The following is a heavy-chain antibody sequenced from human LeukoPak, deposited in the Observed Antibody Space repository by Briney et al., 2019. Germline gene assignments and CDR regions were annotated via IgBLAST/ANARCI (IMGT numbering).Heavy chain of an antibody. CDR1: GYTFTTYY. CDR3: ARASLIATLPAPLDY. CDR2: INPRSGST. J-gene: IGHJ4*02. V-gene: IGHV1-46*04. Sequence: ASVKVSCKASGYTFTTYYMHWVRQAPGQGLEGMGIINPRSGSTDYAHNLQGRVTMTRDTSTSTVYMELSSLRSEDTAVYYCARASLIATLPAPLDYWGQGTLVTVSS. D-gene: IGHD6-6*01.